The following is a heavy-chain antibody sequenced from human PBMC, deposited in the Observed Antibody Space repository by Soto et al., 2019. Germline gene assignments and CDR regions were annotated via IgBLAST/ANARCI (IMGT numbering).Heavy chain of an antibody. D-gene: IGHD4-17*01. Sequence: PSETLSLTCTVSGGSISSYYWSWIRQPPGKGLEWIGYIYYSGSTNYNPSLKSRVTISVDTSKNQFSLKLSSVTAADTAVYYCARRYGPGIDYRGQGTLVTVSS. V-gene: IGHV4-59*08. CDR3: ARRYGPGIDY. CDR1: GGSISSYY. J-gene: IGHJ4*02. CDR2: IYYSGST.